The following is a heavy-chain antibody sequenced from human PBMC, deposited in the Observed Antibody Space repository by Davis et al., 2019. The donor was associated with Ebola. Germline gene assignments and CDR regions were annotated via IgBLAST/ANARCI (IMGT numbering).Heavy chain of an antibody. CDR2: INHSGST. Sequence: SQTLSLTCAVYGGSFSGYYWSWIRQTPGKGLEWIGEINHSGSTNYNPSLKSRVTISVDTSKNQFSLKLSSVTAADTAVYYCARSVSGGRASDYWGHGTLVTVSS. CDR1: GGSFSGYY. D-gene: IGHD2-15*01. CDR3: ARSVSGGRASDY. J-gene: IGHJ4*01. V-gene: IGHV4-34*01.